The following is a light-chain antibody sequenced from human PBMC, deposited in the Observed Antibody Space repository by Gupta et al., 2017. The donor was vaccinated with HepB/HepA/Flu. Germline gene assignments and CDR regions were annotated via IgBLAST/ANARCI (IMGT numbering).Light chain of an antibody. CDR2: SNN. V-gene: IGLV1-44*01. CDR3: AAWDDSLNGRV. Sequence: QSVLTQTPSASGTPGQRVTISCSGSSSNIGSNTVNWYQQLPGTAPKLLIYSNNHRPSGVPDRFSGSKSGPSASLAISGLQSEDEADYYCAAWDDSLNGRVFGGGTKLTVL. CDR1: SSNIGSNT. J-gene: IGLJ3*02.